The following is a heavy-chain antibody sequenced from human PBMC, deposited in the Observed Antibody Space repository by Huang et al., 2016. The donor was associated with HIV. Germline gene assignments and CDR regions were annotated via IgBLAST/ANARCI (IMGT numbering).Heavy chain of an antibody. D-gene: IGHD5-18*01. CDR1: GGTFSSYA. CDR3: ARTAYSYGFRQGYNWFDP. CDR2: IIPIFGTA. Sequence: QVLLVQSGAEVRKPGSSVKVSCTAFGGTFSSYAISWGRQAPGQGLEWMGVIIPIFGTANYTQKFQGRVTITVDESTNTGYMELTRLTSEDTAVYYCARTAYSYGFRQGYNWFDPWGQGTPVTVSS. J-gene: IGHJ5*02. V-gene: IGHV1-69*13.